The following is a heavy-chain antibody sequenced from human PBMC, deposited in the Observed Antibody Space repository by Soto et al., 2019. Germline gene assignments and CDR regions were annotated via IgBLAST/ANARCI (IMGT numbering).Heavy chain of an antibody. D-gene: IGHD2-2*01. CDR3: VRYCSTTLCNGVATRTFDY. CDR2: ISGGGGST. V-gene: IGHV3-23*01. CDR1: GFTFSSYA. J-gene: IGHJ4*02. Sequence: ESVGGLVQPGGSLRLSCAASGFTFSSYAMSWVRQAPGKGLEWVSAISGGGGSTDYVDSVKGRFTISRDISKNTLYLQMNSLRDEDTALYYCVRYCSTTLCNGVATRTFDYWGQGTLVTVSS.